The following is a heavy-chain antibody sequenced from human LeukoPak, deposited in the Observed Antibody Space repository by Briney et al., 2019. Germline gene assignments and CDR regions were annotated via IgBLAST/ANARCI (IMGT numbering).Heavy chain of an antibody. Sequence: VASVKVSCKASGYTFTGYYMHWVRQAPGQGLEWMGWINPNSGGTNYAQKFQGRVTMTRDTSISTAYMELSRLRSDDTAVYYCARASLGHCSGGSCYYMDVWGKGTTVTVSS. CDR2: INPNSGGT. J-gene: IGHJ6*03. CDR3: ARASLGHCSGGSCYYMDV. D-gene: IGHD2-15*01. CDR1: GYTFTGYY. V-gene: IGHV1-2*02.